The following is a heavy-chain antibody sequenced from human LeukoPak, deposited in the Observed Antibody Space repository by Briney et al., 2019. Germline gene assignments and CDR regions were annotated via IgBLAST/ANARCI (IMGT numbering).Heavy chain of an antibody. Sequence: SETLSLTCAVYGGSFSGYYWSWIRQPPGKGLEWIGEINHSGSTNYNPSLKSRVTISVDTSKNPFSLKLSSVTAADTAVYYCARGGYPGWFDPWGQGTLVTVSS. D-gene: IGHD5-18*01. CDR1: GGSFSGYY. CDR2: INHSGST. CDR3: ARGGYPGWFDP. V-gene: IGHV4-34*01. J-gene: IGHJ5*02.